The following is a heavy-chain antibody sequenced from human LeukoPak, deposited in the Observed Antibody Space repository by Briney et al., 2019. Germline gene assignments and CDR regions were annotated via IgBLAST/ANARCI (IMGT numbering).Heavy chain of an antibody. J-gene: IGHJ5*02. V-gene: IGHV3-21*01. CDR3: ARDSPDIVAHNWFDP. CDR1: GFTFSSYS. Sequence: GGSVTLFCAASGFTFSSYSMNWVGQAPGKGLEWVSSISSSSSYIYYADSVKGRFTISRDNAKNSLYLQMNSLRAEDTAVYYCARDSPDIVAHNWFDPWGQGNLVTVSS. CDR2: ISSSSSYI. D-gene: IGHD2-15*01.